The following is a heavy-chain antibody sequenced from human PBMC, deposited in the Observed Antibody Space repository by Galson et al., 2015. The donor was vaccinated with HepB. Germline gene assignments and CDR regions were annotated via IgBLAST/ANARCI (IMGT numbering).Heavy chain of an antibody. CDR2: MWYDGSNK. J-gene: IGHJ4*02. D-gene: IGHD3-22*01. CDR3: ARSQNYYDSSGYSEGLDY. Sequence: SLRLSCAASGFTFSSYGMHWVRQAPGKGLEWVAVMWYDGSNKYYADSVKGRFTISRDNSKNTLYLQMNSLRAEDTAVYYCARSQNYYDSSGYSEGLDYWGQGTLVTVSS. V-gene: IGHV3-33*01. CDR1: GFTFSSYG.